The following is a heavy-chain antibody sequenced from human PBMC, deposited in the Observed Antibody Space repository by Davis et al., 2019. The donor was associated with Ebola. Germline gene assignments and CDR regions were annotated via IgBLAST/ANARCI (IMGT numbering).Heavy chain of an antibody. CDR1: GFTFSSYW. CDR2: IKKDGSEK. Sequence: GGSLRLSCAASGFTFSSYWMSWVRQAPGKGLEWVAIIKKDGSEKYYVDSVKGRFTISRDNAKNSLYLQMNNLRVEDTAVYYCVKDQQILHYYGMEVWGQGTTVTVSS. V-gene: IGHV3-7*01. CDR3: VKDQQILHYYGMEV. J-gene: IGHJ6*02.